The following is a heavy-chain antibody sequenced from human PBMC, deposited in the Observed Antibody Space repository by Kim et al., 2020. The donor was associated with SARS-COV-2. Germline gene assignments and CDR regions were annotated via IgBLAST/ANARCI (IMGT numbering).Heavy chain of an antibody. Sequence: ASVKVSCKASGYTFTSYYMHWVRQAPGQGLEWMGIINPSGGSTSYAQKFQGRATMTRDTSTSTVYMELSSLRSEDTAVYYCARDLTLVSSSSVDYYYGMDVWGQGTTVTVSS. V-gene: IGHV1-46*01. J-gene: IGHJ6*02. D-gene: IGHD6-6*01. CDR2: INPSGGST. CDR1: GYTFTSYY. CDR3: ARDLTLVSSSSVDYYYGMDV.